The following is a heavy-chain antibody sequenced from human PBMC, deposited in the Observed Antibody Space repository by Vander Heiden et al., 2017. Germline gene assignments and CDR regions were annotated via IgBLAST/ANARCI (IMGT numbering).Heavy chain of an antibody. V-gene: IGHV3-30-3*01. CDR1: GFTFSRYA. CDR2: ISYEGSNK. CDR3: ARERGLGTSLDL. J-gene: IGHJ2*01. D-gene: IGHD7-27*01. Sequence: QVQLVESGGRVVQPARHLSLSCAPSGFTFSRYASHWARQAPGKGLEWMAVISYEGSNKYYADSVKGRFTISRDNSKNALYLQMNSLRAEDTAVYYCARERGLGTSLDLWGRGTLVTVSS.